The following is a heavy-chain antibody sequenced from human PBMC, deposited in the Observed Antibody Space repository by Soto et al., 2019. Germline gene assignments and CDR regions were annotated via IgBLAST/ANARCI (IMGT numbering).Heavy chain of an antibody. CDR2: MNPNSGNT. CDR1: GYTFPSYD. CDR3: ARESTSGYDLYYYYYYYMDV. D-gene: IGHD5-12*01. J-gene: IGHJ6*03. V-gene: IGHV1-8*01. Sequence: ASVKVSCKASGYTFPSYDINWVRQATGQGLEWMGWMNPNSGNTGYAQKFQGRVTMTRNTSISTAYMELSSLRSEDTAVYYCARESTSGYDLYYYYYYYMDVWGKGTTVTVSS.